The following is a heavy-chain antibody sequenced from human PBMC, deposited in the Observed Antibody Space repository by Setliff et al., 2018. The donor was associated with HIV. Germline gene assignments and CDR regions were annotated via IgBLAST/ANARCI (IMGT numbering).Heavy chain of an antibody. Sequence: ASVKVSCKVSGNSLTESSMHWVRQAPGKGLEWMGGFDPEDGETIYAQKFQGRVTMTEDTSTDTGYMDLSSLTSDDTAVYYCALASIVSTARWNHWGRGTLVTVSS. CDR1: GNSLTESS. V-gene: IGHV1-24*01. D-gene: IGHD1-26*01. CDR3: ALASIVSTARWNH. J-gene: IGHJ5*02. CDR2: FDPEDGET.